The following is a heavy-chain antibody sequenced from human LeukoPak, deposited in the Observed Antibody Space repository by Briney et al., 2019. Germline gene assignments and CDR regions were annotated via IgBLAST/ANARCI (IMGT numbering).Heavy chain of an antibody. CDR3: AKGVFRYCSSTSCLDAFDI. CDR2: ISGSGDST. V-gene: IGHV3-23*01. Sequence: GGSLRLSCAASGFTFSSYAMSWVRQAPGKGLEWVSAISGSGDSTYYADSVKGRFTISRDNSKNTLYLQMNSLRAEDTAVYYCAKGVFRYCSSTSCLDAFDIWGQGTMVTVSS. CDR1: GFTFSSYA. J-gene: IGHJ3*02. D-gene: IGHD2-2*01.